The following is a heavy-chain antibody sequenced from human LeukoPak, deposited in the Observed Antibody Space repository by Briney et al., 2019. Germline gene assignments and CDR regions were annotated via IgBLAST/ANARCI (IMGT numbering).Heavy chain of an antibody. Sequence: ASVKVSCKASGYTFTGYYMHWVRQASGQGLEWMGWINPNSGGTNYAQKFQGWVTMTRDTSISTAYMELSRLRSDDTAVYYCARSTYYYDSSGYARVSVNFDYWGQGTLVTVSS. V-gene: IGHV1-2*04. CDR2: INPNSGGT. CDR3: ARSTYYYDSSGYARVSVNFDY. J-gene: IGHJ4*02. D-gene: IGHD3-22*01. CDR1: GYTFTGYY.